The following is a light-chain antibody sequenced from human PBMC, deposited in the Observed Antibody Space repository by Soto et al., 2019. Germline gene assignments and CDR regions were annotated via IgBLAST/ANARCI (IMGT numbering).Light chain of an antibody. CDR1: QSVSNY. Sequence: EIVLSQSPATLSLSPGERATLSCRASQSVSNYLVWYQHKPGQAPRLLIHDASNRVTGIPARFSGSGSATDFTLTISSLEPEDFAVYYCQHRSNWEVTFGQGTRLEIK. V-gene: IGKV3-11*01. J-gene: IGKJ5*01. CDR2: DAS. CDR3: QHRSNWEVT.